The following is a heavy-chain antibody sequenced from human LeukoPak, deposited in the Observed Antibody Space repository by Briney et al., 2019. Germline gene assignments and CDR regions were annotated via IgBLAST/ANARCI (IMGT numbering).Heavy chain of an antibody. CDR1: GGSISPYY. J-gene: IGHJ5*02. V-gene: IGHV4-59*08. CDR2: IYQSGST. Sequence: SETLSLTCTVSGGSISPYYWNWIRQPPGKGLEWIGCIYQSGSTYYNPSLKSRVTISVDTSKNHFSLKLTSVTAADTAVYYCARVPGPNWFDPWGQGTLVIVSS. CDR3: ARVPGPNWFDP.